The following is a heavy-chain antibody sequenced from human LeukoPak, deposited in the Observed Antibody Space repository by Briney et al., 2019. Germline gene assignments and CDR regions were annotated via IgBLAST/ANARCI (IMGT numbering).Heavy chain of an antibody. CDR2: IYSGGST. CDR3: ARTGSGNYAINSYYGMDV. V-gene: IGHV3-53*01. CDR1: GLTVSSNH. J-gene: IGHJ6*02. D-gene: IGHD3-10*01. Sequence: GGSLRLSCATSGLTVSSNHMSWVRQAPGKGLEWVSVIYSGGSTNYADSVKGRFTISRDNSKNTLHLQMNSLRGEDTAVYYCARTGSGNYAINSYYGMDVWGQGTTVTVSS.